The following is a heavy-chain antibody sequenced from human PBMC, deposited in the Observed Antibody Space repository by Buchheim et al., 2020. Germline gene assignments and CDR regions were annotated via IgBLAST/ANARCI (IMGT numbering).Heavy chain of an antibody. V-gene: IGHV4-61*01. D-gene: IGHD3-3*01. CDR3: ARLRSGYYRWFDP. CDR2: IYYSGST. Sequence: VQLQESGPGLVKPSETLSLTCTVSGGSVSSGSYYWSWIRQPPGKGLEWIGYIYYSGSTNYNPSLKSRVTISVDTSKNQFSLNLSPVTAADTAVYYCARLRSGYYRWFDPWGQGTL. J-gene: IGHJ5*02. CDR1: GGSVSSGSYY.